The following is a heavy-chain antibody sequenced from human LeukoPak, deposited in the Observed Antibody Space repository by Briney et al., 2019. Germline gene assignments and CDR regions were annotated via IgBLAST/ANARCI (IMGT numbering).Heavy chain of an antibody. CDR1: GGSFSGYY. V-gene: IGHV4-4*07. D-gene: IGHD5-18*01. CDR2: IYTSGST. Sequence: PPETLSLTCAVHGGSFSGYYWSWIRQPAGKGLEWIGRIYTSGSTNYNPSLKSRVTMSVDTSKNQFSLKLSSVTAADTAVYYCARDGGYSYGYLWYFDLWGRGTLVTVSS. J-gene: IGHJ2*01. CDR3: ARDGGYSYGYLWYFDL.